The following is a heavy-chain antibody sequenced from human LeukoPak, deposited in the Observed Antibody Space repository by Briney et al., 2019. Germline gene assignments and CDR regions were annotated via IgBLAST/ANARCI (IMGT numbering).Heavy chain of an antibody. CDR3: ARASAADGTIVLGVYYYYGIDV. CDR1: GFTFSSYE. CDR2: ISSREGTI. D-gene: IGHD6-13*01. V-gene: IGHV3-48*03. Sequence: GGSLRLSCAASGFTFSSYEMKGVREAPRKGLEWVSYISSREGTIYYPDCVKGLFTISRDNPKNSLYLQLNRLRDDDTAAYYCARASAADGTIVLGVYYYYGIDVCGKGTTATVSS. J-gene: IGHJ6*04.